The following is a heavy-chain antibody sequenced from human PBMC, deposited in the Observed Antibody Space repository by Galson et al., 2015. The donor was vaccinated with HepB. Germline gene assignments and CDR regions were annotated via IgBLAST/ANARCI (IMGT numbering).Heavy chain of an antibody. CDR3: ARFRQLRARHYYYMDV. J-gene: IGHJ6*03. CDR2: MNPNSGNT. Sequence: SVKVSCKASGYTFTSYDINWVRQATGQGLEWMGWMNPNSGNTGYAQKFQGRVTMTRNTSISTAYMELSSLRSEDTAVYYCARFRQLRARHYYYMDVWGKGTTVTVSS. V-gene: IGHV1-8*01. CDR1: GYTFTSYD. D-gene: IGHD2-2*01.